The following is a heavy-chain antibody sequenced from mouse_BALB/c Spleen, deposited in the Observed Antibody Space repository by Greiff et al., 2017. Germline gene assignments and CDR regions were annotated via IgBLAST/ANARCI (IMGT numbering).Heavy chain of an antibody. CDR1: GFSLTSYG. V-gene: IGHV2-9*02. Sequence: VKLMESGPGLVAPSQSLSITCTVSGFSLTSYGVHWVRQPPGKGLEWLGVIWAGGSTNYNSALMSRLSISKDNSKSQVFLKMNSLQTDDTAMYYCARSTTVVARSYWYFDVWGAGTTVTVSS. CDR2: IWAGGST. J-gene: IGHJ1*01. CDR3: ARSTTVVARSYWYFDV. D-gene: IGHD1-1*01.